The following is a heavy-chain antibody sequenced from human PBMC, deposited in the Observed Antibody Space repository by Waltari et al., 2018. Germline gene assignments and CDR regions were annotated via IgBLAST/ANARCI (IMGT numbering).Heavy chain of an antibody. Sequence: QVQLVQSGAEVKKPGSSVKVSCKASGGTFSSYAISWVRQAPGQGLEWMGGIIPIFGTANYAQKFQGRVTITTDESTSTAYMELSSLRSEDTAVYYCALGYCSGGSCPINWFDPWGQGTLVTVSS. CDR1: GGTFSSYA. J-gene: IGHJ5*02. CDR2: IIPIFGTA. D-gene: IGHD2-15*01. V-gene: IGHV1-69*05. CDR3: ALGYCSGGSCPINWFDP.